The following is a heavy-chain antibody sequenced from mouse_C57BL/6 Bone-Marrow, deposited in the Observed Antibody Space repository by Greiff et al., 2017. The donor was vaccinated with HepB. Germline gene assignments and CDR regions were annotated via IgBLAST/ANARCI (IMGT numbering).Heavy chain of an antibody. Sequence: VQLQQSGPELVKPGASVKISCKASGYSFTDYNMNWVKQSNGKSLEWIGVINPNYGTTSYNQKFKGKATLTVDQSSSTAYMQLNSLTSEDSAVYYWASHYYGSSYRMDYWGQGTSVTVSS. CDR3: ASHYYGSSYRMDY. CDR1: GYSFTDYN. CDR2: INPNYGTT. J-gene: IGHJ4*01. V-gene: IGHV1-39*01. D-gene: IGHD1-1*01.